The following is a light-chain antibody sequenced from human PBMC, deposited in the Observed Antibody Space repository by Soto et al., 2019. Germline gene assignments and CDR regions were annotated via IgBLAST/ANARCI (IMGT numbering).Light chain of an antibody. Sequence: QAVVTQSPSASGTPGQKVTISCSGGRFNIGNNKVNWYQQLPGTAPKLLIYSDDQRPSGVPDRFSGSESGTSASLAISGLQSGDEADYYCAAWDDSLNGPAFGGGTKLTVL. CDR1: RFNIGNNK. CDR3: AAWDDSLNGPA. J-gene: IGLJ2*01. V-gene: IGLV1-44*01. CDR2: SDD.